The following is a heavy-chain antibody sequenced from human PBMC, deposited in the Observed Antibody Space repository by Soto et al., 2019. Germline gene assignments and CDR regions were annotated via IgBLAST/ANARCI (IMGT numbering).Heavy chain of an antibody. CDR3: AKSVVECSGGTCYRALDP. Sequence: EVQLLESGGGLVQPGGSLRLSCAASGFTFSSYAMSWVRQAPGKGLEWVSHISGSGGSTYYADSVKGRFTISRDNSKNTLYLQMNSLRDEDTAVYYCAKSVVECSGGTCYRALDPWGQGTLVTVSS. V-gene: IGHV3-23*01. CDR2: ISGSGGST. CDR1: GFTFSSYA. D-gene: IGHD2-15*01. J-gene: IGHJ5*02.